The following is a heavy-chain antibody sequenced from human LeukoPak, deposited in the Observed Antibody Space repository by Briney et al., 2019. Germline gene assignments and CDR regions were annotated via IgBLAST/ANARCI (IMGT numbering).Heavy chain of an antibody. CDR3: ARGSDTAPNWYFDL. Sequence: GGSLRLSCEGSGFSLSAYNMNWVRQAPGKGLESVSYISSSSATIFYADSVKGRFTISRDNAKNSLYLQMNSLRAEDTAVYYCARGSDTAPNWYFDLWGRGTLVTVSS. V-gene: IGHV3-48*01. D-gene: IGHD5-18*01. CDR2: ISSSSATI. CDR1: GFSLSAYN. J-gene: IGHJ2*01.